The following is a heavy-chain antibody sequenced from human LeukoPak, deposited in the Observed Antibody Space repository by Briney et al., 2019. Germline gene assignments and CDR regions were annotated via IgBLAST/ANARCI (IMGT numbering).Heavy chain of an antibody. CDR1: GYTFTSYG. J-gene: IGHJ6*02. Sequence: ASVKVSCKASGYTFTSYGISWVRQAPGQGLEWMGWISAYNGNTNYAQKLQGRVTMTTDTSTSTAYMELRSLRSDDTAVYYCARIAVAGTVYYYGMDVWGQGTTVTVSS. D-gene: IGHD6-19*01. CDR3: ARIAVAGTVYYYGMDV. V-gene: IGHV1-18*01. CDR2: ISAYNGNT.